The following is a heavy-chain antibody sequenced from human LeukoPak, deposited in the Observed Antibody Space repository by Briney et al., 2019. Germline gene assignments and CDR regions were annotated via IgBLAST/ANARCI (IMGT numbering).Heavy chain of an antibody. J-gene: IGHJ5*02. V-gene: IGHV4-4*07. D-gene: IGHD3-10*01. CDR1: GGSISSYY. Sequence: SETLSLTCTVSGGSISSYYWSWIRQPAGKGLEWIGRIYTSGSTNYNPSLKSRVTMSVDTSKNQFSLKLSSVTAEDTAVYYCARDGGSAQHYYGLGSYYGWFDPWGQGTLVTVSS. CDR2: IYTSGST. CDR3: ARDGGSAQHYYGLGSYYGWFDP.